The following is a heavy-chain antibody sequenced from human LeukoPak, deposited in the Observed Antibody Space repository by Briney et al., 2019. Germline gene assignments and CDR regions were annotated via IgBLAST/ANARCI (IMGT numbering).Heavy chain of an antibody. CDR1: GFTFDDYA. V-gene: IGHV3-9*01. J-gene: IGHJ4*02. D-gene: IGHD2-8*01. CDR2: ISWNSGSI. Sequence: PGRSLRLSCAASGFTFDDYAMHWVRQAPGKGLEWVSGISWNSGSIGYADSVKGRFTISRDNAKNSLYLQMNSLRAEDTALYYCAKDTAYCTNGVCSVSFDYWGQGTLATVSS. CDR3: AKDTAYCTNGVCSVSFDY.